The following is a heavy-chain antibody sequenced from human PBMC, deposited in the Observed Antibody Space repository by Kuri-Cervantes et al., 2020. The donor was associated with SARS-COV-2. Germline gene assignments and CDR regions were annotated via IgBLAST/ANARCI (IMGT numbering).Heavy chain of an antibody. V-gene: IGHV3-23*01. CDR1: GFTFSSYA. CDR3: AKVGTSIAVSGRFDY. D-gene: IGHD6-19*01. Sequence: GGSLRLSCAASGFTFSSYAMSWVRQAPGKGLGWVSVISASGASTYYADSVKGRFTISRDNSKNTLYLQMNSLRAEDTAVYYCAKVGTSIAVSGRFDYWGQGTLVTVSS. CDR2: ISASGAST. J-gene: IGHJ4*02.